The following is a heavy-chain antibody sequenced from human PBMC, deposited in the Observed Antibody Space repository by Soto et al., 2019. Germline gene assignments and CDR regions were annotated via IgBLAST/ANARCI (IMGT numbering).Heavy chain of an antibody. J-gene: IGHJ6*02. CDR3: ANSEYSRYKNIDV. Sequence: LRLSCAASGFTFRGHGMHWVRQAPGRGLEWVALISYDGSIKYYADSVRGRFTISRDNSKNTLYLEMNSLGAEDTAVYYCANSEYSRYKNIDVWGQGTTVTVSS. CDR1: GFTFRGHG. V-gene: IGHV3-30*18. D-gene: IGHD5-18*01. CDR2: ISYDGSIK.